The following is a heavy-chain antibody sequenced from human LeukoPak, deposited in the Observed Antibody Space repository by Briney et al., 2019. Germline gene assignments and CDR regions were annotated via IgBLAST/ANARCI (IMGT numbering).Heavy chain of an antibody. J-gene: IGHJ4*02. CDR3: AKGTLPRGYSYGYDLYYFDY. CDR2: IKQDGSEK. Sequence: PGGSLRLSCAASGFTFSSYWMSWVRQAPGKGLEWVANIKQDGSEKYYVDSVKGRFTISRDNAKNSLYLQMNSLRAEDTAVYYCAKGTLPRGYSYGYDLYYFDYWGQGTLVTVSS. D-gene: IGHD5-18*01. V-gene: IGHV3-7*01. CDR1: GFTFSSYW.